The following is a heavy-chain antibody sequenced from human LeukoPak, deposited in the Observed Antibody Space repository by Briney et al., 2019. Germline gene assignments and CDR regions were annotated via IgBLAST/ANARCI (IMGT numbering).Heavy chain of an antibody. CDR1: EYTFTNYD. V-gene: IGHV1-8*01. D-gene: IGHD3-16*01. CDR3: ARSLGTYWGKDFLNWFDP. CDR2: INPNSGNT. J-gene: IGHJ5*02. Sequence: ASVKVSCKASEYTFTNYDINWVRQATGQGLEWMGWINPNSGNTGYTQRFQGRVTMTRNTSLSTAYMELTSLESVDTAVYYCARSLGTYWGKDFLNWFDPWGQGTLVTVSS.